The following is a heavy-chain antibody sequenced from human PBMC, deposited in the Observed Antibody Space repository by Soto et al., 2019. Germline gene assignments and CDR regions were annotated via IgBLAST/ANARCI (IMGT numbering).Heavy chain of an antibody. V-gene: IGHV1-46*01. CDR3: ARSLLQVDF. CDR1: GYIFIHYY. J-gene: IGHJ4*02. CDR2: INPNGGST. Sequence: QVQLVQSGAEVKKPGASVKVSCKASGYIFIHYYIHWVQQAPGQGLEWMAIINPNGGSTNYAQKFQGRVTVTSDTSTSTVSMELNSLGSDDTAVYFCARSLLQVDFWGQGTLVTVSS.